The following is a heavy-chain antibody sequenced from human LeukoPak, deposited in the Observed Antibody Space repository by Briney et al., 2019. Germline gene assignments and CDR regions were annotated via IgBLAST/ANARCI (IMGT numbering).Heavy chain of an antibody. D-gene: IGHD2-15*01. CDR2: IWYDGSNK. CDR1: GFTFSSYG. Sequence: GGSLRLSCAASGFTFSSYGMHWVRQAPGKGLEWVAVIWYDGSNKYYADSVKGRFTISRDNSKNTLYLQMNSLRAEDTAVYYCAVVVVAATGPGDYWGQGTLVTVSS. V-gene: IGHV3-33*08. CDR3: AVVVVAATGPGDY. J-gene: IGHJ4*02.